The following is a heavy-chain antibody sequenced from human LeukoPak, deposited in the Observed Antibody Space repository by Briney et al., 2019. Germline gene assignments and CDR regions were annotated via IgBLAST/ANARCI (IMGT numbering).Heavy chain of an antibody. D-gene: IGHD3-16*02. CDR2: IYHSGST. CDR3: ARDRNPYYVWGTYRAYFDY. Sequence: PSETLSLTCTVSGGSISSGDYYWSWIRQPPGKGLEWIGYIYHSGSTYYNPSLTSRVTISVDTSTNQFSLKLTSVTAADTAMYFCARDRNPYYVWGTYRAYFDYWGQGTLVTVSS. J-gene: IGHJ4*02. CDR1: GGSISSGDYY. V-gene: IGHV4-30-4*01.